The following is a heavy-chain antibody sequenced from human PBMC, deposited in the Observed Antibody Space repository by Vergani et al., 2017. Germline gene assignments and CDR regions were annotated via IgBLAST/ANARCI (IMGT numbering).Heavy chain of an antibody. CDR1: GGSISSSSYY. D-gene: IGHD2-2*02. V-gene: IGHV4-39*02. CDR2: IYFSGRT. Sequence: QLQLQESGPGLVKPSETLSLTCTVSGGSISSSSYYWGWIRQPPGKGLEWIGSIYFSGRTYYNPSLKSRVTISVDTSKNQFSLKLSSVTAADTAVYYCARDRDIVVVPAAIAAAAPGGYFDYWGQGTLVTVSS. J-gene: IGHJ4*02. CDR3: ARDRDIVVVPAAIAAAAPGGYFDY.